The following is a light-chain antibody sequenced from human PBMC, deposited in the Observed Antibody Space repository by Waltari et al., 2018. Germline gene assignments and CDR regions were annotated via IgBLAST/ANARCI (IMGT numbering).Light chain of an antibody. CDR2: SNN. J-gene: IGLJ2*01. V-gene: IGLV1-44*01. CDR3: AAWDDSLNGPV. Sequence: QSVLTQPPSASGTPGQRVTISWSGSSSNIGSNTVNWYQQLPGTAPKLLIYSNNQRPSGLPDRFSGSKSGTSASLAISGLQSEDEADYYCAAWDDSLNGPVFGGGTKLTVL. CDR1: SSNIGSNT.